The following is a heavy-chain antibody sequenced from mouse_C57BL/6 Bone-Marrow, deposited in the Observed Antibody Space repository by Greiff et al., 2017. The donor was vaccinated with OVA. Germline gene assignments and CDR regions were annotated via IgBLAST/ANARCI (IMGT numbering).Heavy chain of an antibody. Sequence: QVQLQQSGAELVKPGASVKISCKASGYAFSSYWMNWVKQRPGKGLEWIGQIYPGDGDTNYNGKFKGKATLTADKSSSTAYMQLSSLTSEDSAVYFCARSDYGSSSHWYFDVWGTGTTVTVSS. J-gene: IGHJ1*03. V-gene: IGHV1-80*01. CDR3: ARSDYGSSSHWYFDV. CDR1: GYAFSSYW. D-gene: IGHD1-1*01. CDR2: IYPGDGDT.